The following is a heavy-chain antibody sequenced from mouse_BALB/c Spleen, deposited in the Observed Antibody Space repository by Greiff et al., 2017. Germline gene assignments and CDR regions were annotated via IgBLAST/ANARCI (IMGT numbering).Heavy chain of an antibody. CDR3: ARVNWDYYYAMDY. V-gene: IGHV3-6*02. Sequence: EVQLQESGPGLVKPSQSLSLTCSVTGYSITSGYYWNWIRQFPGNKLEWMGYISYDGSNNYNPSLKNRISITRDTSKNQFFLKLNSVTTEDTATYYCARVNWDYYYAMDYWGQGTSVTVSS. D-gene: IGHD4-1*01. CDR2: ISYDGSN. CDR1: GYSITSGYY. J-gene: IGHJ4*01.